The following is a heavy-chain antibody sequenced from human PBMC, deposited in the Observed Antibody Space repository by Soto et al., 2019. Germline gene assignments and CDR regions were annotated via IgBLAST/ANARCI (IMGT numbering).Heavy chain of an antibody. Sequence: PSETLSLTCTVSGGSISSYYWSWIRQPPGKGLEWIGYIYCSGSTNYNPSLKSRVTISVDTSKNQFSLKLSSVTAADTAVYFCARGFHSTSWTPETWGQGTLVTVSS. V-gene: IGHV4-59*08. D-gene: IGHD6-13*01. CDR2: IYCSGST. J-gene: IGHJ5*02. CDR1: GGSISSYY. CDR3: ARGFHSTSWTPET.